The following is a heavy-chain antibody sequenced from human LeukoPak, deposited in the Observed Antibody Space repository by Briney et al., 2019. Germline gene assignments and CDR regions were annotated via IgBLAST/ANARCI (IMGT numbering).Heavy chain of an antibody. CDR2: ISSSGSTI. D-gene: IGHD2-2*01. CDR3: ARDWAPAAMSEVYYYYGMDV. J-gene: IGHJ6*02. CDR1: GFTFSSYE. Sequence: GGSLRLSCAASGFTFSSYEMNWVRQAPGKGQEWVSYISSSGSTIYYADSVKGRFTISRDNAKNSLYLQMNSLRAEDTAVYYCARDWAPAAMSEVYYYYGMDVWGQGTTVTVSS. V-gene: IGHV3-48*03.